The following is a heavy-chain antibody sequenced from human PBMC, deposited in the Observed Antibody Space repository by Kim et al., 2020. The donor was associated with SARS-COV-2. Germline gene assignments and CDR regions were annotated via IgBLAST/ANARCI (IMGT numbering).Heavy chain of an antibody. CDR3: ARESTPAASYYYYYYMDV. Sequence: GGSLRLSCAASGFTFSSYAMHWVRQAPGKGLEYVSAISSNGGSTYYANSVKGRFTISRDNSKNTLYLQMGSLRAEDMAVYYCARESTPAASYYYYYYMDVGGKGTTVTVSS. CDR2: ISSNGGST. V-gene: IGHV3-64*01. J-gene: IGHJ6*03. D-gene: IGHD2-2*01. CDR1: GFTFSSYA.